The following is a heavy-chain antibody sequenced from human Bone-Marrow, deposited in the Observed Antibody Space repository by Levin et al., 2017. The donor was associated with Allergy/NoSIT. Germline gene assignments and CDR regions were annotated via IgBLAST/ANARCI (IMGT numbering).Heavy chain of an antibody. J-gene: IGHJ6*03. V-gene: IGHV4-31*03. Sequence: SETLSLTCKVSGGSINSGDYYWSWIRQLPGTGLEWIGYMYYSGSPYYNPSLKSRVTISVDTSKNQFSLKLNSVTAADTAVYYCARGIAAAQPDHFYYYMDVWGKGTTVTVSS. CDR2: MYYSGSP. D-gene: IGHD6-13*01. CDR1: GGSINSGDYY. CDR3: ARGIAAAQPDHFYYYMDV.